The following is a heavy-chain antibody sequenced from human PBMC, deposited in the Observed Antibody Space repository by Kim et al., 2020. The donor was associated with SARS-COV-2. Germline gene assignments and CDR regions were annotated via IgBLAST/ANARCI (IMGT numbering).Heavy chain of an antibody. CDR2: ISSDGREK. J-gene: IGHJ3*02. V-gene: IGHV3-30*04. CDR1: GFTFSNYA. Sequence: GGSLRLSCAASGFTFSNYAMHWVRQAPGKGLEWVAVISSDGREKYHADSVKGRFTISRDNSKNTLYLQMNSLRVEDTAVYYCARAFRSDSGAFDIWGQGTMVTVSS. CDR3: ARAFRSDSGAFDI.